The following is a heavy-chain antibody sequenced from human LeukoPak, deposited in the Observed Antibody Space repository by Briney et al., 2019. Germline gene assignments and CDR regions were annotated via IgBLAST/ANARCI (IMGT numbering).Heavy chain of an antibody. V-gene: IGHV3-21*01. Sequence: GGSLRLSCAASGFTFTSYSMNWVRQAPGKGLEWVSSISSSSSYIYYADSVKGRFTISRDNAKNSLYLQMNSLRAEDMAVYYCARDGAYCGGDCYPGTNFDYWGQGTLVTVSS. D-gene: IGHD2-21*02. CDR1: GFTFTSYS. CDR3: ARDGAYCGGDCYPGTNFDY. J-gene: IGHJ4*02. CDR2: ISSSSSYI.